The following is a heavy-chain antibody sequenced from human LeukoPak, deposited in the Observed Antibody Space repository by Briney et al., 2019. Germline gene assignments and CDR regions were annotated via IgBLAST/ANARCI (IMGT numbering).Heavy chain of an antibody. V-gene: IGHV3-30-3*01. CDR2: ISFDGSTK. CDR1: GFIFSRYT. D-gene: IGHD2-21*02. Sequence: RSLRLSCAASGFIFSRYTLHWVRPAPGKGLEGVSMISFDGSTKDYADSVKGRFTISRDNSKNTLDLQMTSLRAEDTAVYYCAREVVTAYAAFDSWGQGTLVTVSS. CDR3: AREVVTAYAAFDS. J-gene: IGHJ4*02.